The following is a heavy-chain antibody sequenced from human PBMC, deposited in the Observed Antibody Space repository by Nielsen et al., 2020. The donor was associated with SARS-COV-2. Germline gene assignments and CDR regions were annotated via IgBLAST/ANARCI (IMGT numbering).Heavy chain of an antibody. V-gene: IGHV3-23*01. CDR3: AKDHSNYDLSFGDV. Sequence: GESLKISCAASGFTFSSYAMSWVRQAPGKGLEWVSAISGSGGSTYYADSVKGRFTISRDNSKNTLYLQMNSLRAEDTAVYYCAKDHSNYDLSFGDVWGKGTTVTVSS. CDR2: ISGSGGST. D-gene: IGHD3-16*01. J-gene: IGHJ6*04. CDR1: GFTFSSYA.